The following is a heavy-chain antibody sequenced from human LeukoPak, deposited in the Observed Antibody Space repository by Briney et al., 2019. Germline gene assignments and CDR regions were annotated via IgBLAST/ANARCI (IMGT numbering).Heavy chain of an antibody. CDR1: GGSISNVY. J-gene: IGHJ4*02. CDR3: ASLGAVVDY. CDR2: IYASGST. D-gene: IGHD3-16*01. Sequence: SETLSLTCAVSGGSISNVYWSWFRQPAGKGLEWIGRIYASGSTTYNPSLKSRVTMSADTSKNQFSLKLSSVTAADTAVYYCASLGAVVDYWGQETLVTVSS. V-gene: IGHV4-4*07.